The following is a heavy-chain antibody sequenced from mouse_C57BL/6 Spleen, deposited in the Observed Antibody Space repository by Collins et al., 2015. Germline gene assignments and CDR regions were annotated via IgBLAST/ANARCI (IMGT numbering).Heavy chain of an antibody. J-gene: IGHJ4*01. CDR1: GYTFTTYG. V-gene: IGHV9-3*01. CDR2: INTYSGVP. Sequence: QIQLVQSGPELKKPGETVKISCKASGYTFTTYGMSWVKQAPGKGLKWMGWINTYSGVPTYADDFKGRFAFSLETSASTAYLQINNLKNEDTATYFCARGATIVTPYYVMDYWGQGTSVTVSS. D-gene: IGHD2-5*01. CDR3: ARGATIVTPYYVMDY.